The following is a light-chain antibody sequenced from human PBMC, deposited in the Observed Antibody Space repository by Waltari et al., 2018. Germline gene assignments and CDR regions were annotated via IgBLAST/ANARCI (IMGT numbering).Light chain of an antibody. CDR3: SSYTSSSTLVV. CDR2: DVS. CDR1: SSDVGGYNY. J-gene: IGLJ2*01. Sequence: QSALTQPASVSGSPGQSITISCTGTSSDVGGYNYVSWYQQHPGKAPKLMIYDVSNRPSGGSNRFSVSQSGNTASLTISVLQAEDEADYYCSSYTSSSTLVVFGGGTKLTVL. V-gene: IGLV2-14*03.